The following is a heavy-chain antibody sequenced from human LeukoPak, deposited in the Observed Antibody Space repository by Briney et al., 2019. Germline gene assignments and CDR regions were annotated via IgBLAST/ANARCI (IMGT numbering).Heavy chain of an antibody. CDR2: IYHSGST. D-gene: IGHD2-15*01. Sequence: PSETLSRTCTVSGGSSSGYYWGWIRQPPGKGLEWIGSIYHSGSTYYNPSLKSRVTISVDTSKNQFSLKLSSVTAADTSVYYCASGRGLYSHFVFDKWGQGTMVNVSS. V-gene: IGHV4-38-2*02. CDR1: GGSSSGYY. CDR3: ASGRGLYSHFVFDK. J-gene: IGHJ3*02.